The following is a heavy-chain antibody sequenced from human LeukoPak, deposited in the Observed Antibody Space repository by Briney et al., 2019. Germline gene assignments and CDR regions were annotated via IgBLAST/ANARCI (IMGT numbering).Heavy chain of an antibody. D-gene: IGHD2-2*01. CDR3: ARQNCSSTSCLLDY. CDR1: GYSFISYW. V-gene: IGHV5-10-1*01. CDR2: IDPSDSYT. J-gene: IGHJ4*02. Sequence: GESLKISCKGSGYSFISYWISWVRQMPGKGLEWMGRIDPSDSYTNYSPSFQGHVTISADKSISTAYLQWSSLKASDTAMYYCARQNCSSTSCLLDYWGQGTLVTVSS.